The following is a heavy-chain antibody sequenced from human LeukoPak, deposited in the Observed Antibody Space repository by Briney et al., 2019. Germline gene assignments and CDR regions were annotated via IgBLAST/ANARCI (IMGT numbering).Heavy chain of an antibody. V-gene: IGHV3-48*01. CDR3: ARDRRDSSGYYYGHKYYFDY. CDR2: ISSSSSTI. D-gene: IGHD3-22*01. Sequence: GGSLRLSCAASGFTFSSYSMNWVRQAPGKGLEWVSYISSSSSTIYYADPVKGRFTISRDNAKNSLYLQMNSLRAEDTAVYYCARDRRDSSGYYYGHKYYFDYWGQGTLVTVSS. J-gene: IGHJ4*02. CDR1: GFTFSSYS.